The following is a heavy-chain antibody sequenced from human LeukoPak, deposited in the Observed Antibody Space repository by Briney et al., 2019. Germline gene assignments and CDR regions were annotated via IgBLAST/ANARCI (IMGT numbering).Heavy chain of an antibody. V-gene: IGHV4-31*03. Sequence: SQTLSLTCTVSGGSISSGGYYWSWIRQHPGKGLEWIGYIYYSGSTYYNPSLKSRVTISVDTSQNQFSLKLSSVTAADTAVYYCARDPLWFGEDDAFDIWGQGTTVTVSS. J-gene: IGHJ3*02. CDR3: ARDPLWFGEDDAFDI. CDR2: IYYSGST. CDR1: GGSISSGGYY. D-gene: IGHD3-10*01.